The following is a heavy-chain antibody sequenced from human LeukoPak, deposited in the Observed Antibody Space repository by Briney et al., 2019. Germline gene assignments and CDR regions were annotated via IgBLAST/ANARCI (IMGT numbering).Heavy chain of an antibody. CDR2: INHSGST. Sequence: SETLSLTCAVYGGSFSGYYWSWIRQPPGKGLEWIGEINHSGSTNYNPSLKSRVTISVDTSKNQFSLKLSSVTAADTAVYYCARAVYDMDYYYYMDVWGKGTTVTVSS. D-gene: IGHD2-8*01. CDR1: GGSFSGYY. V-gene: IGHV4-34*01. J-gene: IGHJ6*03. CDR3: ARAVYDMDYYYYMDV.